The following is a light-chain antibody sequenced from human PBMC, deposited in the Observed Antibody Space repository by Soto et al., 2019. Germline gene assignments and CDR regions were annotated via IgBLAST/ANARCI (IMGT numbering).Light chain of an antibody. CDR3: QQYDNLPPPYT. CDR1: QDISNY. V-gene: IGKV1-33*01. J-gene: IGKJ2*01. CDR2: DAS. Sequence: DIQMTQSPSSLSASVGDIVTITCQASQDISNYLHWYQQKPGKAPKLLIYDASNLETGVPSRFSGSGPGTDFNFSISSLQPEDIATYYCQQYDNLPPPYTFGQGTKLEIK.